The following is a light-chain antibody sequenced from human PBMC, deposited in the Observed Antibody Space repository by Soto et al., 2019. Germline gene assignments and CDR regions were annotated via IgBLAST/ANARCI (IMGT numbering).Light chain of an antibody. CDR2: DVS. J-gene: IGLJ1*01. V-gene: IGLV2-14*03. Sequence: QSALTQPASVSGSPGQSITISCTGTSSDVGAYTFVSWYQQHPDKVPKLMIFDVSRRPSGVSDRFSGSKSGNTAPLTISGLQPEDEADYYCSSYTSSSTHVFGSGTKVTVL. CDR3: SSYTSSSTHV. CDR1: SSDVGAYTF.